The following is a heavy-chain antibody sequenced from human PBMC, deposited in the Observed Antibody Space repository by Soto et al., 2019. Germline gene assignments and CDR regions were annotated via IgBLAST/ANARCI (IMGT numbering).Heavy chain of an antibody. Sequence: SVKVSCKASGGTFSSYAISWVRQAPGQGLEWMGGIIPIFGTANYAQRFQGRVTITADKSTSTAYMELSSLRSEDTAVYYCARDSGGYSGYVWGNWFDPWGQGTLVTVSS. D-gene: IGHD5-12*01. CDR1: GGTFSSYA. V-gene: IGHV1-69*06. J-gene: IGHJ5*02. CDR3: ARDSGGYSGYVWGNWFDP. CDR2: IIPIFGTA.